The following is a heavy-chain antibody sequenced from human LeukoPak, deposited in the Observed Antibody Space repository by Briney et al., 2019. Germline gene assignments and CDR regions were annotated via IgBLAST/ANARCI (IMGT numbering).Heavy chain of an antibody. Sequence: ASATVSCKASGYTFTSYGISWVRQAPGQGLEWMGWISAYNGNTNYAQKLQGRVTMTTDKSTSTAYMELRSLRSDDTAVYYCARAFQWEQTADYWGQGTLVTVSS. CDR2: ISAYNGNT. CDR1: GYTFTSYG. J-gene: IGHJ4*02. V-gene: IGHV1-18*01. D-gene: IGHD1-26*01. CDR3: ARAFQWEQTADY.